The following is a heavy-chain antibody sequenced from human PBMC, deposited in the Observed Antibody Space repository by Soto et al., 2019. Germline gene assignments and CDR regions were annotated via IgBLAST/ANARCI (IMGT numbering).Heavy chain of an antibody. D-gene: IGHD6-19*01. J-gene: IGHJ4*02. Sequence: QPGGSLRLSCAACGFTFSSYGMHWVRQAPGKGLEWVAVISYDGSNKYYADSVKGRFTISRDNSKNTLYLQMNSLRAEDTAVYYCAKDRGAVAGNFDYWGQGTLVTVSS. CDR3: AKDRGAVAGNFDY. V-gene: IGHV3-30*18. CDR2: ISYDGSNK. CDR1: GFTFSSYG.